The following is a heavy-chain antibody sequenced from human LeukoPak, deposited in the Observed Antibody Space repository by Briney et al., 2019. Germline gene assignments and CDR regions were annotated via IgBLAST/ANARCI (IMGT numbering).Heavy chain of an antibody. CDR3: VRDASVAGTPYYFDY. CDR1: GGSISSGDYY. J-gene: IGHJ4*02. CDR2: IYYSGST. D-gene: IGHD6-19*01. V-gene: IGHV4-30-4*01. Sequence: PSQTLSLTCTVSGGSISSGDYYWSWIRQPPGKGLEWIGYIYYSGSTYYNPSLKSRVTISVDTSKNQFSLKLSSVTAADTAVYYCVRDASVAGTPYYFDYWGQGTLVTVSS.